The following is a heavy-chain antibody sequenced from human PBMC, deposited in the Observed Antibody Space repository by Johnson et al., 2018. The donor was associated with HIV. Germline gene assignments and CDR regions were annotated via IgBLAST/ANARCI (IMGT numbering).Heavy chain of an antibody. CDR3: ARMTTTVSHHDAFDI. Sequence: VQLVESGGGVVQPGRSLRLSCAASGFTISSNYMSWVRQAPGKGLEWVSVIYSGESTYYADSVRGRFTISRDNSKNTLYLQMNSLRAEDSAVYYCARMTTTVSHHDAFDIWGQGTMVTVSS. CDR1: GFTISSNY. J-gene: IGHJ3*02. CDR2: IYSGEST. D-gene: IGHD4-17*01. V-gene: IGHV3-66*01.